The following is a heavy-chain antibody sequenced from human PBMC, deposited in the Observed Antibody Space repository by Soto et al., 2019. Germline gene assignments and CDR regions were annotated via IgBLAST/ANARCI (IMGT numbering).Heavy chain of an antibody. Sequence: QVPLVQSGAEVKKPGASVKVSCKASGYTFITYGVSWVRQAPGQGLDWLGWINTYNGNTRYAERLQGGVTMTTDTTTNTADMALMNLQADDTAVYYCARGPTDYYDNSANYFLDYWGQGTLVTVSS. V-gene: IGHV1-18*01. CDR1: GYTFITYG. D-gene: IGHD3-22*01. CDR2: INTYNGNT. CDR3: ARGPTDYYDNSANYFLDY. J-gene: IGHJ4*02.